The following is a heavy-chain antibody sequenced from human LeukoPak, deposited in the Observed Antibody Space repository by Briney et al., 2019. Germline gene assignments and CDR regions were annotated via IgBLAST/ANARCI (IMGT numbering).Heavy chain of an antibody. CDR1: GFTFSSYA. Sequence: PGGSLRLSCAASGFTFSSYAMSWVRQAPGKGLEWVSAISGSGGSAYYADSVKGRFTISRDNSKNTLYLQTNSLRAEDTAVYYCAKATDIVATTYFDYWGQGTLVTVSS. V-gene: IGHV3-23*01. D-gene: IGHD5-12*01. CDR2: ISGSGGSA. CDR3: AKATDIVATTYFDY. J-gene: IGHJ4*02.